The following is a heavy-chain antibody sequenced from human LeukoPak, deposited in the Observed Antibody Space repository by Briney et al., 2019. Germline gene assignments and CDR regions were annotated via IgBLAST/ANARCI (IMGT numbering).Heavy chain of an antibody. CDR2: IYYSGST. CDR1: GGSITSNSYY. D-gene: IGHD2-15*01. Sequence: SETLSLTCTVSGGSITSNSYYWGWIRQPPGKGLEWIGSIYYSGSTYYNPSLKSRITISVDTSKNQFSLKLNSVTAADTAVYYCARVSCSGGSCPFGSWFDPWGQGTLVTVSS. J-gene: IGHJ5*02. CDR3: ARVSCSGGSCPFGSWFDP. V-gene: IGHV4-39*01.